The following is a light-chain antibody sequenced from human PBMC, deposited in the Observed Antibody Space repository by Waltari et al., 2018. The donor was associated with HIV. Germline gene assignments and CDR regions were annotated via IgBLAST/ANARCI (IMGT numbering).Light chain of an antibody. J-gene: IGLJ2*01. CDR2: YDD. Sequence: QSVLTQPPSVSEAPRQRVTISCSGSSSNIGNNAVNWYQQLPEKPPKLLIYYDDLLASGVSDRFSGSKSGTSASLAISGLQSEDESDYYCAAWDDSLNGVVFGGGTKLTVL. CDR1: SSNIGNNA. V-gene: IGLV1-36*01. CDR3: AAWDDSLNGVV.